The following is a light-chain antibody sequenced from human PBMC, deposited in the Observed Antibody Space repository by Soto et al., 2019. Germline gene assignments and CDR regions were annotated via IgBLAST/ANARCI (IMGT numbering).Light chain of an antibody. J-gene: IGKJ1*01. CDR1: QSFSIN. Sequence: EIVMTQSAAALSVSPLERATLSCIASQSFSINLAWYQQKPGQAPRLLIYGASTRATGIPARFSGSGSGTEFTLTISSLQSEDFAVYYCQQYNKWPPTFGQGTKVDIK. V-gene: IGKV3-15*01. CDR2: GAS. CDR3: QQYNKWPPT.